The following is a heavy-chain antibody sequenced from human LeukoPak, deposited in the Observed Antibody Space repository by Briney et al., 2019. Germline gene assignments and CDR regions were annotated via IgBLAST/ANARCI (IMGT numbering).Heavy chain of an antibody. CDR2: FDPEDGET. CDR1: GYTLTELS. V-gene: IGHV1-24*01. J-gene: IGHJ4*02. CDR3: ATDWNWNYPYYFDY. D-gene: IGHD1-7*01. Sequence: GASVKVSCKVSGYTLTELSMHWVRQAPGKGREWMGGFDPEDGETIYAQKFQGRVTMTEDTSTDTAYMELSSLSSEDTAVYYCATDWNWNYPYYFDYWGQGTLVTVSS.